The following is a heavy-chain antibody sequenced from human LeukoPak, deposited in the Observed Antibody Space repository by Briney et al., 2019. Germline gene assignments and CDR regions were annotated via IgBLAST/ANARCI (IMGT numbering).Heavy chain of an antibody. CDR2: INHSGST. J-gene: IGHJ4*02. D-gene: IGHD3-9*01. V-gene: IGHV4-34*01. CDR1: GGSFSGYY. Sequence: SETLSLTCAVYGGSFSGYYWSWIRQPPGKGLEWIGEINHSGSTNYNPSLKSRVTISVDTSKNQFSLKPSSVTAADTAVYYCARVLRYFDWFMYYFDYWGQGTLVTVSS. CDR3: ARVLRYFDWFMYYFDY.